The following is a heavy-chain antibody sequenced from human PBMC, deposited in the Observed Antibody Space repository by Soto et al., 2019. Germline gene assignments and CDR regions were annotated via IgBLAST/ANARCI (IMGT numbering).Heavy chain of an antibody. J-gene: IGHJ6*02. CDR3: AKDIHYYDSSGNYGMDV. Sequence: VQLVESGGVVVQPGGSLRLSCAASGFTFDDYTMHWVRQAPGKGLEWVSLISWDGGSTYYADSVKGRFTISRDNSKNSLYLQMNSLRTEDTALYYCAKDIHYYDSSGNYGMDVWGQGTTVTVSS. V-gene: IGHV3-43*01. D-gene: IGHD3-22*01. CDR1: GFTFDDYT. CDR2: ISWDGGST.